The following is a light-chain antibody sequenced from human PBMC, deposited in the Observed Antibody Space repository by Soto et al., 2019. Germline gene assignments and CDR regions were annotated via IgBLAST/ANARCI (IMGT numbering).Light chain of an antibody. CDR2: EVS. CDR1: SSDVGGYNY. Sequence: QSALTQPASVSGSPGQSITISCTGTSSDVGGYNYVSWYQQHPGKAPKLMIYEVSNRPSGVSNRFSGSKSGNTASLTISGLQADDEADYYCSSYTSSSTLEVVFGGGTKLTVL. CDR3: SSYTSSSTLEVV. J-gene: IGLJ2*01. V-gene: IGLV2-14*01.